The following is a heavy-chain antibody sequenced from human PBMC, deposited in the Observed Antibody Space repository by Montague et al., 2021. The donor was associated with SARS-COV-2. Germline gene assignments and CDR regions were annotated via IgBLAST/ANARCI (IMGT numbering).Heavy chain of an antibody. Sequence: SETLSLTCSVSGGSISSYYWSWIRQPPGKGLEWIGYINYSGSTNYNPSLKSRVTISVDTSKNQFSLNLSSVTAADTAVYYCARGSGNLDPPDLWGQGTLVTVSS. D-gene: IGHD6-19*01. V-gene: IGHV4-59*01. CDR1: GGSISSYY. CDR3: ARGSGNLDPPDL. CDR2: INYSGST. J-gene: IGHJ3*01.